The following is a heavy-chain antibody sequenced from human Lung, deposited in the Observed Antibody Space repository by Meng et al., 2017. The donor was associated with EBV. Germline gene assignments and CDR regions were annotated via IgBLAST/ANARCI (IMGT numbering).Heavy chain of an antibody. J-gene: IGHJ5*02. D-gene: IGHD6-13*01. Sequence: VQMVKSGAEVKKPGASVKVSCKASGYTFTSYGISWVRQAPGQGLEWMGWISAYNDNTNYAQKLQGRVTMTTDTSTSTAYMELRSLRSDDTAVYYCAASSSSWYQNWFDPWGQGTLVTVSS. V-gene: IGHV1-18*01. CDR3: AASSSSWYQNWFDP. CDR1: GYTFTSYG. CDR2: ISAYNDNT.